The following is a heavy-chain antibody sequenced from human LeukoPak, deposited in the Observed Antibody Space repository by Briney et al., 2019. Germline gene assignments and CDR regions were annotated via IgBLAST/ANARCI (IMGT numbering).Heavy chain of an antibody. CDR3: AKSQATLSYYYYMDV. V-gene: IGHV3-30*02. CDR2: IRYDGSYK. J-gene: IGHJ6*03. CDR1: GFTFSNYG. Sequence: PGGSLRLSCAASGFTFSNYGMHWVRQAPGKGLEWVAFIRYDGSYKYYADSVKGRFTISRDNSKNTLYLQMNSLRAEDTAVYYCAKSQATLSYYYYMDVWGKGTTVTVSS. D-gene: IGHD2-15*01.